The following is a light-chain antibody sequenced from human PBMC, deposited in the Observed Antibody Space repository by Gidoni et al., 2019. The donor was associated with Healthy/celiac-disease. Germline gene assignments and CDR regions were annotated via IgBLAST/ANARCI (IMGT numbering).Light chain of an antibody. CDR1: QSISSW. Sequence: DIQMTQSPSTLSASVGARVTITCLASQSISSWLAWYRHKPGKAPKLLINRVSSWASGAPSRFGGSGYGTEFTLNISGLQPGVFATYYCQQYNSYSSWTFGQGTKVEIK. CDR2: RVS. CDR3: QQYNSYSSWT. V-gene: IGKV1-5*03. J-gene: IGKJ1*01.